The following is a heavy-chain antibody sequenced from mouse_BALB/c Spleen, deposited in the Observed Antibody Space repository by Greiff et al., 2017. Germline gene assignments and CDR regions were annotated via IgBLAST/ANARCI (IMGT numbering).Heavy chain of an antibody. J-gene: IGHJ1*01. CDR3: ARNDMITSYWYFDV. CDR1: GYTFTDYN. D-gene: IGHD2-4*01. V-gene: IGHV1-18*01. CDR2: INPNNGGT. Sequence: EVQLQQFGAELVKPGASVKISCKASGYTFTDYNMDWVKQSHGKSLEWIGDINPNNGGTSYNQKFKGKATLTVDKSSSTAYMQLNSLTSEDSAVYYCARNDMITSYWYFDVWGAGTTVTVSS.